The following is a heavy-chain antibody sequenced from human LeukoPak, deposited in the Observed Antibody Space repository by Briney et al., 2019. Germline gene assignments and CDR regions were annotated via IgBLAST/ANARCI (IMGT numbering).Heavy chain of an antibody. J-gene: IGHJ4*02. Sequence: SETLSLTCTVSGDSISRSIYYWGWIRQPPGKGLEWIGSIYYTGTTYYNPSLRSRVTISIDTSKNQFSLKLSSVTAADTAVFFCARHVDGHGDGYNSALSHFDYWGQGTLVDVSS. V-gene: IGHV4-39*01. CDR3: ARHVDGHGDGYNSALSHFDY. CDR2: IYYTGTT. D-gene: IGHD5-24*01. CDR1: GDSISRSIYY.